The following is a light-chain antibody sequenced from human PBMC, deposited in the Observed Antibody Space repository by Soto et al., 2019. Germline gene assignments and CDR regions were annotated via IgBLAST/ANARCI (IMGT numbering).Light chain of an antibody. CDR1: QSVSNF. CDR2: GAS. CDR3: QQYNNWPIT. Sequence: EIVLTQSPGTLSLSPGKRATLSCRASQSVSNFLAWYQQKPGQAPRLLIYGASTRATGIPARFSGSGSGTEFTLTISSLQSEDFAVYYCQQYNNWPITFGQGTRLEIK. J-gene: IGKJ5*01. V-gene: IGKV3-15*01.